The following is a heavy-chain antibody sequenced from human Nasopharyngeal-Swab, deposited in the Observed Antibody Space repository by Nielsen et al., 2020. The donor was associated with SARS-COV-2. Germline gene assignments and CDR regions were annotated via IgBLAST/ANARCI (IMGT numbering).Heavy chain of an antibody. Sequence: GESLKISCAASGFTFSNYSMNWVRQAPGKGLEWVSSISSSTSYIYYADSVKGRFTISRDNAKNPLYLQMNSLGAEDTAVYYCARDGFGESPYYYYYGMDVWGQGTTVTVSS. CDR3: ARDGFGESPYYYYYGMDV. D-gene: IGHD3-10*01. CDR2: ISSSTSYI. V-gene: IGHV3-21*01. J-gene: IGHJ6*02. CDR1: GFTFSNYS.